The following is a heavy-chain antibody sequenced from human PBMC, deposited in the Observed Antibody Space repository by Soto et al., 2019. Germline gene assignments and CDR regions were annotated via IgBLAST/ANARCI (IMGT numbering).Heavy chain of an antibody. D-gene: IGHD2-15*01. J-gene: IGHJ6*02. CDR1: GGTFSSYA. Sequence: QVQLVQSGAEVKKPGSSVKVSCKASGGTFSSYAISWVRQAPGQGLEWMGGIIPIFGTANYAQKFQGRVTIPGEESTSTGEMGLSSMRRKDTAVYYCARDVGGYFSGGSCYSGGAYSYGMAVWGQGTTVTVSS. CDR2: IIPIFGTA. V-gene: IGHV1-69*12. CDR3: ARDVGGYFSGGSCYSGGAYSYGMAV.